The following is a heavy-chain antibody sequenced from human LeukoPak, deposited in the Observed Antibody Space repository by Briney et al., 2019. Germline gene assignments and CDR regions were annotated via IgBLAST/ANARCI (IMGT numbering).Heavy chain of an antibody. J-gene: IGHJ4*02. D-gene: IGHD3-22*01. V-gene: IGHV3-53*01. CDR1: GFSVSSNY. CDR3: ARVGTYYYDSSGYYY. Sequence: VGSLRLSCAASGFSVSSNYMSWVRQAPGKGLEWVSVISSGGYTYYADSVKGRFTISRDNSKNTLYLQMNSLKADDTVVYYCARVGTYYYDSSGYYYWSLGTLVTVSS. CDR2: ISSGGYT.